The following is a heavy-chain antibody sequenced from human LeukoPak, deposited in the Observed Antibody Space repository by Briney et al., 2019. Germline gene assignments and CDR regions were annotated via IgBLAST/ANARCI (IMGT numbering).Heavy chain of an antibody. J-gene: IGHJ4*02. CDR3: ARSQFDY. Sequence: GGSLRLSCTPSGFPFSSYWMLWVRQAPGKGLVWVSRISGDGNVTTLADSVKGRFTISRDNTKNILYLQMDNLRAEDTATYYCARSQFDYWGQGTLVTVSS. CDR1: GFPFSSYW. CDR2: ISGDGNVT. V-gene: IGHV3-74*03.